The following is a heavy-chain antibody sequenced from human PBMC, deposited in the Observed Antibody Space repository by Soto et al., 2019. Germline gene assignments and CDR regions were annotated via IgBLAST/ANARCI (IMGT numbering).Heavy chain of an antibody. CDR3: ARGTSSSSSGRSWFDP. V-gene: IGHV4-30-2*01. CDR1: GGSIRSGGYS. J-gene: IGHJ5*02. CDR2: IYHSGST. Sequence: SETLSLTCAVSGGSIRSGGYSWSWIRQPPGKGLEWIGYIYHSGSTYYNPSLKSRVTISVDRSKNQFSLKLSSVTAADTAVYYCARGTSSSSSGRSWFDPWGQGTLVTVSS. D-gene: IGHD6-6*01.